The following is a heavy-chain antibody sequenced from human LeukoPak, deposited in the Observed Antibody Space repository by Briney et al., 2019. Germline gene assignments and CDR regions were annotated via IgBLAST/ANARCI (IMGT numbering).Heavy chain of an antibody. CDR2: ISSNGGST. J-gene: IGHJ6*03. V-gene: IGHV3-64*01. CDR1: GFTFSNYA. CDR3: ARDGGDIVVVTASYYYMDV. D-gene: IGHD2-21*02. Sequence: GGSLRLSCAASGFTFSNYAMHWVRQAPGKGLEYVSAISSNGGSTYYANSVKGRFTISRDNSKDTLYLQMGSLRAEDMARYYCARDGGDIVVVTASYYYMDVWGKGTTVTVSS.